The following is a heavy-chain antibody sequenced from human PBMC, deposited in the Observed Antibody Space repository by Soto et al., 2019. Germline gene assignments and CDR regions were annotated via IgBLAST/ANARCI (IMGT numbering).Heavy chain of an antibody. CDR3: ARVTDSSAH. CDR1: GGSFSGYY. Sequence: SETLSLPCAVYGGSFSGYYWSWIRQPPGKGLEWIGEINHSGSTNYNPSLKSRVTISVDTSKNQFSLKLSSVTAADTAVYYCARVTDSSAHWGQGTLVTVSS. V-gene: IGHV4-34*01. J-gene: IGHJ4*02. CDR2: INHSGST. D-gene: IGHD6-19*01.